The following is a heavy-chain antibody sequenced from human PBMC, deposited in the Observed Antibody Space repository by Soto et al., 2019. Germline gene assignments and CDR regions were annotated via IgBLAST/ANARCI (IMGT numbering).Heavy chain of an antibody. CDR2: IYYSGST. J-gene: IGHJ6*02. Sequence: TLSLTCTVSGGSISSGGYYWSWIRQHPGKGLEWIGYIYYSGSTYYNPSLKSRVTISVDTSKNQFSLKLSSVTAADTAVYYCARYGSSGSYYYYYGMDVWGQGTTVTVSS. V-gene: IGHV4-31*03. CDR3: ARYGSSGSYYYYYGMDV. D-gene: IGHD1-26*01. CDR1: GGSISSGGYY.